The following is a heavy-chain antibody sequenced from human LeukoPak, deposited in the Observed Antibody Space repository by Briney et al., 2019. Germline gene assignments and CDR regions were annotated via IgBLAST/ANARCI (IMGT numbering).Heavy chain of an antibody. D-gene: IGHD3-3*01. V-gene: IGHV3-30*18. CDR3: AKPMFYDFWSGLDY. Sequence: GGSLRLSCAASGFTFSNYGMHWVRQAPGKGLEWVAAISNDGSEIQYADSVKGRFTISRDKSKNTLYLQMNSLRVEDTALYYCAKPMFYDFWSGLDYWGQGTLVTVSS. J-gene: IGHJ4*02. CDR1: GFTFSNYG. CDR2: ISNDGSEI.